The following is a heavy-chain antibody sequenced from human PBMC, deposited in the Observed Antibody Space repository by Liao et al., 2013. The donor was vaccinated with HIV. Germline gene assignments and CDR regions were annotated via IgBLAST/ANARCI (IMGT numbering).Heavy chain of an antibody. J-gene: IGHJ4*02. CDR2: ITDSGGG. CDR3: ARAGAAIHPIGGL. CDR1: GGSFSAYY. D-gene: IGHD2-2*01. Sequence: QVQVNQWGAGLLKPSETLSLACTVYGGSFSAYYWNWIRQSPGKGLEWIGEITDSGGGKYNPALKSRVTISVDRTKNQFSLKLTSMTAADTAVYYCARAGAAIHPIGGLWGQGTLVTVSS. V-gene: IGHV4-34*01.